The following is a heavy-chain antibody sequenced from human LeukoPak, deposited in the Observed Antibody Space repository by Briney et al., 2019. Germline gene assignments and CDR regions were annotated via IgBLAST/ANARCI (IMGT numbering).Heavy chain of an antibody. D-gene: IGHD3-22*01. CDR1: GGSFSGYY. CDR3: ARHAVYYYDSSGYYYGYFQH. J-gene: IGHJ1*01. V-gene: IGHV4-59*08. CDR2: VSDSGTT. Sequence: SETLSLTCAVYGGSFSGYYWSWIRQPPGKGLEWIGYVSDSGTTNYNPSLKSRVTISVDTSKNQFSLKLSSVTAADTAVYYCARHAVYYYDSSGYYYGYFQHWGQGTLVTVSS.